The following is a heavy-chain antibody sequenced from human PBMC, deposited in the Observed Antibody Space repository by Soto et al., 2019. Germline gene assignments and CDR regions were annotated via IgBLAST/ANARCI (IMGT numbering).Heavy chain of an antibody. CDR2: ITGNGGST. CDR1: GFTFSNYA. J-gene: IGHJ4*02. CDR3: AKLPLGYCNGGTCYRDFDY. D-gene: IGHD2-15*01. Sequence: EVQLLDSGGGLAQPGGSLRLSCAASGFTFSNYAMTWVRQAPGKGLEWVSIITGNGGSTYYADSVKGRFTISRDNSQNTLYLQMNSLRVEDTAVYYFAKLPLGYCNGGTCYRDFDYWGQGTLVTVSS. V-gene: IGHV3-23*01.